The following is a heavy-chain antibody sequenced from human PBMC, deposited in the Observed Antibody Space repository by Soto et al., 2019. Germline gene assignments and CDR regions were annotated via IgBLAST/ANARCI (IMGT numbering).Heavy chain of an antibody. J-gene: IGHJ3*02. CDR2: INAGNGNT. V-gene: IGHV1-3*01. D-gene: IGHD1-26*01. CDR1: GYTFTSYA. Sequence: RASVKVSCKASGYTFTSYAMHWVRQAPGQRLEWMGWINAGNGNTKYSQKFQGRVTITRDTSASTAYMELSSLRSEDTAVYYCARGSPGIVGASGAFDIWGQGTMVTVSS. CDR3: ARGSPGIVGASGAFDI.